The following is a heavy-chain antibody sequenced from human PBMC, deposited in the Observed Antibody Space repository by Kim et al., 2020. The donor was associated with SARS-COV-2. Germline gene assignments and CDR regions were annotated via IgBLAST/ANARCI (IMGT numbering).Heavy chain of an antibody. CDR1: GYTFTTYG. CDR2: ISAYTGNT. Sequence: ASVKVSCKTSGYTFTTYGISWVRQAPGQGLEWMGWISAYTGNTNYAQKLQGRVTMTTDTSTSTAYMELRSLRSDDTAVYYCARDLGQWQLDYWGQGTLVTVSS. D-gene: IGHD6-19*01. CDR3: ARDLGQWQLDY. V-gene: IGHV1-18*01. J-gene: IGHJ4*02.